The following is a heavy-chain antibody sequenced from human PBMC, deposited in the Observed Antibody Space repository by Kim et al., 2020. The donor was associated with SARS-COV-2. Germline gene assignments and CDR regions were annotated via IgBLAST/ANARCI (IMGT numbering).Heavy chain of an antibody. CDR3: ARGLHYSDYDSSDTSSGRGVFDY. CDR2: INHSGST. V-gene: IGHV4-34*01. D-gene: IGHD3-22*01. J-gene: IGHJ4*02. CDR1: GGSFSGYY. Sequence: ETLSLTCAVYGGSFSGYYWSWIRQPPGKGLEWMGEINHSGSTNHNPSLKSRVTISVDTSKNQFSLKLSSVTAADTAVYYCARGLHYSDYDSSDTSSGRGVFDYWGQGTLVTVSS.